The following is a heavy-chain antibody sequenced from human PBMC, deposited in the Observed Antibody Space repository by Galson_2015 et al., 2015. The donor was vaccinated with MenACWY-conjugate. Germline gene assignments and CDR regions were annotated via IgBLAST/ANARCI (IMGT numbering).Heavy chain of an antibody. J-gene: IGHJ5*02. D-gene: IGHD3-10*01. CDR1: GYSFAYYW. Sequence: QSGAEVKKPGESLKISCKGSGYSFAYYWIGWVRQMPGKGLEWVGIIYPGDSDTRYSPSFQGQVTISADKSISTAYLQWNSLQASDTAIYYCARRLGFGEVGQSSAQSWFDTWGQGTLVTVSS. V-gene: IGHV5-51*01. CDR3: ARRLGFGEVGQSSAQSWFDT. CDR2: IYPGDSDT.